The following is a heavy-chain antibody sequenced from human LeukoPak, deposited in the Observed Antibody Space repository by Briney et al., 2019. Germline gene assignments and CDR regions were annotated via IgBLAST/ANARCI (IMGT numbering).Heavy chain of an antibody. Sequence: SETLSLTCTVSGGSISSYYWSWIWQPAGKGLEWIGRIYTSGSTNYNPSLKSRVTMSVDTSKNQFSLKLSSVTAADTAVYYCARYGYSYGPTYFDYWGQGTLVTVSS. CDR2: IYTSGST. V-gene: IGHV4-4*07. CDR3: ARYGYSYGPTYFDY. D-gene: IGHD5-18*01. J-gene: IGHJ4*02. CDR1: GGSISSYY.